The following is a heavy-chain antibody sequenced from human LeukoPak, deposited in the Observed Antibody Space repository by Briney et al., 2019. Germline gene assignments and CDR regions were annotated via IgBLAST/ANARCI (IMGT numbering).Heavy chain of an antibody. CDR3: ARVRTQTYYYYYYMDV. CDR2: MNPNSGNT. D-gene: IGHD2-15*01. V-gene: IGHV1-8*01. J-gene: IGHJ6*03. Sequence: ASVKVSCKASGYTFTSYDINWVRQATGQGLEWMGWMNPNSGNTGYAQKFQGRVTMTRNTSIGTAYMELSSLRSEDTAVYYCARVRTQTYYYYYYMDVWGKGTTVTISS. CDR1: GYTFTSYD.